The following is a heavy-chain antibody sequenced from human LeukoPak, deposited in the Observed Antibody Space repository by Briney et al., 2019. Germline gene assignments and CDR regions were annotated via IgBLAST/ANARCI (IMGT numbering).Heavy chain of an antibody. J-gene: IGHJ3*02. CDR2: IIPIFGTA. CDR1: GGTFSSYA. V-gene: IGHV1-69*06. D-gene: IGHD3-22*01. Sequence: AASVKVSCKASGGTFSSYAISWVRQAPGQGLEWMGGIIPIFGTANYAQKFQGRVTITADKSTSTAYMELSSLRSDDTAVYYCARDSNYYDSSGYSIDAFDIWGQGTMVTVSS. CDR3: ARDSNYYDSSGYSIDAFDI.